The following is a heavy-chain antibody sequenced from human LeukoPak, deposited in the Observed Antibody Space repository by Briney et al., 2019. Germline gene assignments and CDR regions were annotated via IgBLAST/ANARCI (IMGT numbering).Heavy chain of an antibody. CDR2: ISTNGGGT. V-gene: IGHV3-64*01. CDR3: ARYCNGVTCYSGYDY. D-gene: IGHD2-15*01. CDR1: GFTFSSYA. Sequence: QPGGSPRLSCAASGFTFSSYAMHWVRQTPGKGLEYVSAISTNGGGTYYANSVKGRFTISRDNSKNTLYLQMGSLRAEDMAVYFCARYCNGVTCYSGYDYWGQGTLVTVSS. J-gene: IGHJ4*02.